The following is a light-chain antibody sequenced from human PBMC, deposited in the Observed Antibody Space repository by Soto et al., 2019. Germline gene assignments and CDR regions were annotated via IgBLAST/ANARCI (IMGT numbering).Light chain of an antibody. CDR3: QQHYPGYP. V-gene: IGKV4-1*01. J-gene: IGKJ2*01. CDR2: WAS. Sequence: DLVVAQSPDYLAVSLGSRATINCKASHSVLYSSNNKNYLVWYQQKPGQPPKLLISWASTRESGVPDRFSGSGSGSDFSLTISGLQAEDVAVYYCQQHYPGYPVGQVTKV. CDR1: HSVLYSSNNKNY.